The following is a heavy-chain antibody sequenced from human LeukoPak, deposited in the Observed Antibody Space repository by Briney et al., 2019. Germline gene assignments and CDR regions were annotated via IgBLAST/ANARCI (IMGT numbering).Heavy chain of an antibody. CDR2: ISGSGGST. CDR3: ARGRSSGWYGELDP. CDR1: GFTFSSYA. Sequence: GGSLRLSCAASGFTFSSYAMTWVRQAPGKGLEWVSVISGSGGSTYYADSVKGRSTISRDNSKNTLFLQMNSLRAEDTAVYYCARGRSSGWYGELDPWGQGTLVTVSS. J-gene: IGHJ5*02. D-gene: IGHD6-19*01. V-gene: IGHV3-23*01.